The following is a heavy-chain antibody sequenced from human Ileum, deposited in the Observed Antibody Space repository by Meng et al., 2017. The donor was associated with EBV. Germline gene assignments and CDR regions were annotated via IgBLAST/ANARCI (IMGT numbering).Heavy chain of an antibody. CDR3: AREIVVVPAALNWFDP. D-gene: IGHD2-2*01. V-gene: IGHV1-69*10. Sequence: QVQLAQSGAEGQKPGSSVKAACKPSGGSFSTHTFSWVRQAPGQGLEWMGGIIPILGIANYAQKFQGRVTITADKSTSTAYMELSSLRSEDTAVYYCAREIVVVPAALNWFDPLGQGPLVTVSS. J-gene: IGHJ5*02. CDR2: IIPILGIA. CDR1: GGSFSTHT.